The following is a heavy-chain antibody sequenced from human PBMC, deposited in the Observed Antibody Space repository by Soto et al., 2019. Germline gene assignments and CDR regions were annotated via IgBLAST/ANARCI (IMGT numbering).Heavy chain of an antibody. CDR1: EVHCSNYV. J-gene: IGHJ4*02. D-gene: IGHD3-3*01. CDR3: AACSRDYDFWRGYYGDFAY. V-gene: IGHV3-23*01. Sequence: VGSHRLPNALVEVHCSNYVMILVSTKPGKGLEWVSGITGGGSNTFYADSVKGRFTISRDKAKNSLYLQMNSLRAEDTAVYYCAACSRDYDFWRGYYGDFAYWVQRTLVIV. CDR2: ITGGGSNT.